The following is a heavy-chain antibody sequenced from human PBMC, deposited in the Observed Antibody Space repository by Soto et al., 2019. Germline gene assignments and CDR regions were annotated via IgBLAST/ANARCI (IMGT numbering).Heavy chain of an antibody. D-gene: IGHD2-2*03. CDR2: IIPYVGIT. Sequence: SVKVSCKASGGTFSSYTFSWVRQAPGQGLEWVGRIIPYVGITNYAQKFQGRVTITADKSTNTAYMDLSSLRSEDTAVYYCARGGYCNTATCSQYFDFWGQGSLVTVSS. J-gene: IGHJ4*02. CDR1: GGTFSSYT. CDR3: ARGGYCNTATCSQYFDF. V-gene: IGHV1-69*02.